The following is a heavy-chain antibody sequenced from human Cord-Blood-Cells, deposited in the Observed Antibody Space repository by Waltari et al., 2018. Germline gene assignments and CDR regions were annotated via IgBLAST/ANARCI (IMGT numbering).Heavy chain of an antibody. V-gene: IGHV4-34*01. CDR3: ARGGGSVAGSSDAFDI. D-gene: IGHD6-19*01. Sequence: QVQLQQWGAGLLMPSETLSLSCAVYGGSFSGYYWSWIRQPPGKGLEWIGEINHSGSTNYSPSLKSRVTISVDTSKNQFSLKLSSVTAADTAVYYCARGGGSVAGSSDAFDIWGQGTMVTVSS. CDR1: GGSFSGYY. J-gene: IGHJ3*02. CDR2: INHSGST.